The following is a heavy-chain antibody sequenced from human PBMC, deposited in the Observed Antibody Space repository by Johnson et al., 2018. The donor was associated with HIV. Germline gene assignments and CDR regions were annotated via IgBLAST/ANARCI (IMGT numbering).Heavy chain of an antibody. CDR1: GLSFSNFG. Sequence: QEKLVESGGGVVQPGKSLTLSCVGSGLSFSNFGIHWVRQAPGKGPEWVAVISFDGNLKKYADSVKGRFTISRDNAKNSLYLQMNSLRAEDTAVYYGARASLEWLLSLVPLGAFDIWGQGTMVTVSS. CDR2: ISFDGNLK. D-gene: IGHD3-3*01. CDR3: ARASLEWLLSLVPLGAFDI. J-gene: IGHJ3*02. V-gene: IGHV3-33*08.